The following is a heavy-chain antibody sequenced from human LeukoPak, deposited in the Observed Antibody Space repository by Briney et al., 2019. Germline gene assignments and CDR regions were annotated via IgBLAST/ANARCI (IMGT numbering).Heavy chain of an antibody. Sequence: SETLSLTCTVSGGSISSSSYYWGWIRQPPGKGLEWIGSIYYSGSTYYNPSLKSRVTISVDTSKNQFSLKLSSVTAADTAVYYCAMAMVRGLTSWFDPWGQGILVTVSS. CDR2: IYYSGST. CDR3: AMAMVRGLTSWFDP. D-gene: IGHD3-10*01. CDR1: GGSISSSSYY. J-gene: IGHJ5*02. V-gene: IGHV4-39*07.